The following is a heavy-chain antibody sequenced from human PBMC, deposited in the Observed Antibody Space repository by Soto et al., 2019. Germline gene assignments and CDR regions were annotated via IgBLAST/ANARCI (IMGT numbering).Heavy chain of an antibody. Sequence: ASVKVSCKASGYTFTSYYMHWVRQAPGQGLEWMGRIYPSDGSTSYAQKFQGRVTMTGDTSTSTAYMELSSLSSEDTALYYCARDRLKLHLGEEDAFDIWGQGTMVTVSS. CDR1: GYTFTSYY. V-gene: IGHV1-46*01. CDR3: ARDRLKLHLGEEDAFDI. J-gene: IGHJ3*02. CDR2: IYPSDGST. D-gene: IGHD3-16*01.